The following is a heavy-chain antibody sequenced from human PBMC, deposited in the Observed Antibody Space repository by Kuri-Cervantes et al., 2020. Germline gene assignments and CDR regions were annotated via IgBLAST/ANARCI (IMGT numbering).Heavy chain of an antibody. J-gene: IGHJ6*03. Sequence: SCAISGDSVSSNSAAWNWIRQSPSRGLEWLGRTYYRSKWYNDYAVSVKSRITINPDTSKNQFSLKLSSVTAADTAVYYCAAIAAAGIYYYYYYMDVWGKGTTVTVSS. D-gene: IGHD6-13*01. CDR2: TYYRSKWYN. CDR1: GDSVSSNSAA. CDR3: AAIAAAGIYYYYYYMDV. V-gene: IGHV6-1*01.